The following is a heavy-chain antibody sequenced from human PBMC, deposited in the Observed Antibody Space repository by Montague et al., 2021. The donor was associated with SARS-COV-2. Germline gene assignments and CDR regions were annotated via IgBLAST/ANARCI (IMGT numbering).Heavy chain of an antibody. CDR1: GASISSRSYY. Sequence: SETLSLTCTVSGASISSRSYYWGWIRQPPGKGLEWIGFKYYSGSTNYNPTLKSRVTISVDTSKNQFSLKMSSVTAADTAVYYCVTLPSSSTIFGVVQGYYFDDWGQGTLVTVSS. CDR2: KYYSGST. V-gene: IGHV4-39*01. D-gene: IGHD3-3*01. CDR3: VTLPSSSTIFGVVQGYYFDD. J-gene: IGHJ4*02.